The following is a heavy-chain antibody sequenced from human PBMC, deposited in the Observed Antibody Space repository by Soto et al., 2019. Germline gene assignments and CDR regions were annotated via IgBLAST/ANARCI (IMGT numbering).Heavy chain of an antibody. Sequence: QVLLQESGPGLVKPSQTLSLTCTVSGGSISSGGYYWSWIRQHPGKGLEWIGYIYYSGSTYYNPSLKSRVTISVDTSKNQFSLKLSSVTAADTAVYYCARENRGLGYCSGCSCYSSYWYFDLWSRGTLVTVSS. V-gene: IGHV4-31*03. J-gene: IGHJ2*01. CDR1: GGSISSGGYY. CDR2: IYYSGST. CDR3: ARENRGLGYCSGCSCYSSYWYFDL. D-gene: IGHD2-15*01.